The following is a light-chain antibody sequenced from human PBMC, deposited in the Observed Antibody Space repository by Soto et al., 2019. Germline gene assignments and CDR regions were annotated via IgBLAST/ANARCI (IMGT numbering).Light chain of an antibody. CDR1: QSIRSY. CDR3: KQSISAPLT. Sequence: DIQMTQSPSYLSASVGDRVTITCRASQSIRSYLNWYQQKPRKAPKLLIYAASSLQSGVPSRFSGSGSGTDFTLTIAGLNPEDSASYFCKQSISAPLTFGGGTKVEIK. V-gene: IGKV1-39*01. CDR2: AAS. J-gene: IGKJ4*01.